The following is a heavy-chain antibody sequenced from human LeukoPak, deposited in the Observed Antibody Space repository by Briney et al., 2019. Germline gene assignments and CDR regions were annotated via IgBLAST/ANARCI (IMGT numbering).Heavy chain of an antibody. CDR3: ARHRGSGSSYYYMDV. CDR2: IYPGDSDT. CDR1: GYSFASYW. V-gene: IGHV5-51*01. J-gene: IGHJ6*03. D-gene: IGHD3-10*01. Sequence: GESLKISCEGSGYSFASYWIGWVRQMPGKGLEWMGIIYPGDSDTRYSPSFQGQVTISADKSISTAYLQWSSLKASDTAMYYCARHRGSGSSYYYMDVWGKGTTVTVSS.